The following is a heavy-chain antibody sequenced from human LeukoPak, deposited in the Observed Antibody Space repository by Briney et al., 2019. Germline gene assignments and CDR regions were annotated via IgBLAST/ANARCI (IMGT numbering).Heavy chain of an antibody. V-gene: IGHV3-66*01. CDR2: IYSGGST. D-gene: IGHD2-2*01. Sequence: GGSLRLSCAASGFTVSSNYMSWVRQAPGKGLEWVSVIYSGGSTYYADSVKGRFTISGDKSKNTMYLQMNTMRAEAPAVYSCARDRPSYCSSTSCYPYYYYYYMDVWGKGTTVTVSS. CDR3: ARDRPSYCSSTSCYPYYYYYYMDV. J-gene: IGHJ6*03. CDR1: GFTVSSNY.